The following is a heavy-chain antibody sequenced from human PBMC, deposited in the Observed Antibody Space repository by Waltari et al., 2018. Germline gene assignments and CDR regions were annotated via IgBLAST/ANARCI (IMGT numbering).Heavy chain of an antibody. CDR3: ASYLCNRQLVRMGPCGDFDY. D-gene: IGHD6-13*01. CDR1: GGSISSCY. V-gene: IGHV4-59*01. J-gene: IGHJ4*02. CDR2: IYYSGST. Sequence: QVQLQESGPGLVKPSETLSLTCTVSGGSISSCYWSWIRQPPGKGLEWIGYIYYSGSTNYNPSLKSRVTISVDTSKNQFSLKLSSVTAADTAVYYCASYLCNRQLVRMGPCGDFDYWGQGTLVTVSS.